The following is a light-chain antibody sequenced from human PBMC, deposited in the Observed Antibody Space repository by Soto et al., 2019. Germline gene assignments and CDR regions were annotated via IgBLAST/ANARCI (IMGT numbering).Light chain of an antibody. CDR3: QQYNNWPPGVT. V-gene: IGKV3-15*01. Sequence: EIVMTQSPATLSVSPGERDTLSCRASQSVSSNLAWYQQKPGQAPRLLIYGASTRATGIAARFSGSGSGTEFTLTISSLQSEDFAVYYCQQYNNWPPGVTFGPGTKVDIK. CDR2: GAS. J-gene: IGKJ3*01. CDR1: QSVSSN.